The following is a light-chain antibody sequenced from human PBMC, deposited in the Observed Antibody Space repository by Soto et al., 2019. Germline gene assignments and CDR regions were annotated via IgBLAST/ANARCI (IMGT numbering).Light chain of an antibody. CDR3: HQRNK. J-gene: IGKJ5*01. CDR2: GGS. Sequence: DIVLTQSPGTRSLSPGEIATLYCRASQSVSSNHLAWYQQKPGQAPRLLIYGGSSRATGIPVRFSGSGSETDFTLTISSLEPEDFAVYFCHQRNKFGQGTRLEIK. V-gene: IGKV3D-20*02. CDR1: QSVSSNH.